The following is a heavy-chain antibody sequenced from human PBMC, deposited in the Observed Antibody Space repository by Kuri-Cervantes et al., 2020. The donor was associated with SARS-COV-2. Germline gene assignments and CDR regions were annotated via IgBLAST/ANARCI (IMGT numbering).Heavy chain of an antibody. CDR1: GDSISNYY. Sequence: SETLSLTCTVSGDSISNYYWSWIRQPPGKGLEWIGYIYYSGSTNYNPSLKSRVTISVDTSKNQFSLKLSSVTAADTAVYYCARVSYDILTGYYLSPTVDYWGQGTLVTVSS. D-gene: IGHD3-9*01. J-gene: IGHJ4*02. CDR2: IYYSGST. V-gene: IGHV4-59*01. CDR3: ARVSYDILTGYYLSPTVDY.